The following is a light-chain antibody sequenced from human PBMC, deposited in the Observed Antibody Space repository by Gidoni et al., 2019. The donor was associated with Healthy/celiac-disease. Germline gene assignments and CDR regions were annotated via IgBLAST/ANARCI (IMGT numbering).Light chain of an antibody. Sequence: EIVMTQSPATLSVSPGERATLSCRASQSVSSNLAWYQQKPGQAPRLLIYGASTRATGIPARFSGSGSGTEFTLTINSLHSEDFAVYYCQQYNNWPSGTFGQGTKVEIK. CDR3: QQYNNWPSGT. J-gene: IGKJ1*01. CDR2: GAS. V-gene: IGKV3-15*01. CDR1: QSVSSN.